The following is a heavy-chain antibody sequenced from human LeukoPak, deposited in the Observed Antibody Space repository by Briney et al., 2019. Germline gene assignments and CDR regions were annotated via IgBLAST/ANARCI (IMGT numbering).Heavy chain of an antibody. CDR3: ARDDYGGNSNPIDY. D-gene: IGHD4-23*01. J-gene: IGHJ4*02. Sequence: ASVKVSCKTSGYTFTGYYIHWVRQAPGQGLEWMGWINPNSGGTNYAQKLQGRVTMTRDTSISTAYMELSRLRSDDTAVYYCARDDYGGNSNPIDYWGQGTLVTVSS. CDR1: GYTFTGYY. V-gene: IGHV1-2*02. CDR2: INPNSGGT.